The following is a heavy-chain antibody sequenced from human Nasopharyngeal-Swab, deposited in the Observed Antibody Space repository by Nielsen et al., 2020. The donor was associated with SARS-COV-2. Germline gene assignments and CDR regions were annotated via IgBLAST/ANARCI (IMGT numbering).Heavy chain of an antibody. D-gene: IGHD2-21*01. CDR2: IFHSGSS. J-gene: IGHJ4*02. CDR3: ARGSLDVVELPASGGPLDV. Sequence: SETLSLTCTVSGDSVSSIHWWNWVRQPPGKVLEWIGEIFHSGSSNYKSSLKSRISMSIDKSKNQISLKLRSVTAADTAVYYCARGSLDVVELPASGGPLDVWGQGAQVTVSS. CDR1: GDSVSSIHW. V-gene: IGHV4-4*02.